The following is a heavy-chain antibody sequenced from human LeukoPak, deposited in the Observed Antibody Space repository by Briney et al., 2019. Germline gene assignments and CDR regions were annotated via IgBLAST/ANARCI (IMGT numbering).Heavy chain of an antibody. D-gene: IGHD3-9*01. CDR2: ISGSGGST. J-gene: IGHJ5*02. CDR1: GFTFSSYA. Sequence: PGGSLRLSCAASGFTFSSYAMSWVRQAPGKGLEWVSAISGSGGSTYYADSVKGRFTISRDNSENTLYLQMNSLRAEDTAVYYCAKDPIKYYDILTGYPTWGQGTLVTVSS. CDR3: AKDPIKYYDILTGYPT. V-gene: IGHV3-23*01.